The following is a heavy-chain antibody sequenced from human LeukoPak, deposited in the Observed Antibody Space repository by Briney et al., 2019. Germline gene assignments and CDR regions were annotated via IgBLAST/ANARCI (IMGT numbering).Heavy chain of an antibody. CDR2: INANGGGT. Sequence: ASLKVSCKPSGYTFTGYYMHWGRQAPGQGLEWMGWINANGGGTNYAQKFQGRVTMTRDTSISTAYMELSRLRSDDTAVYYCARDMWAARIAVAGRVFDYWGQGTLVTIPS. CDR3: ARDMWAARIAVAGRVFDY. J-gene: IGHJ4*02. CDR1: GYTFTGYY. D-gene: IGHD6-19*01. V-gene: IGHV1-2*02.